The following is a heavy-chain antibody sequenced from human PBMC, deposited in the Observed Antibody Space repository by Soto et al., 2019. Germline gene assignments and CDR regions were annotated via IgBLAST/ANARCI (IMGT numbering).Heavy chain of an antibody. V-gene: IGHV1-18*01. Sequence: GPGVKKPGASVKVSCQASGYTFSNYGISWVRQAPGQGLEWMGWIGPYNGNTDYAQNFQGRGTMTRDTSTNTAYMELRSLRSDDTALYYCARCYCSIGSCYTCWHFDLWGRGALLTVSS. CDR3: ARCYCSIGSCYTCWHFDL. CDR1: GYTFSNYG. CDR2: IGPYNGNT. D-gene: IGHD2-15*01. J-gene: IGHJ2*01.